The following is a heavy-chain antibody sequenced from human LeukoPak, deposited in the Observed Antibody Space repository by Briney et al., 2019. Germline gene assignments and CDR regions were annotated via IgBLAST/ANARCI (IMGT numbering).Heavy chain of an antibody. CDR2: ISWDDGST. J-gene: IGHJ4*02. D-gene: IGHD6-13*01. CDR3: AKSYSSSWYHYFDY. Sequence: GGSLRLSCTASGYTFDGYSMNWVRQAPGKGLEWVGRISWDDGSTYYAESVKGRVTITRDHTKTPLYLQMNSLRTEDTALYYCAKSYSSSWYHYFDYWGQGTLVTVSS. CDR1: GYTFDGYS. V-gene: IGHV3-43*01.